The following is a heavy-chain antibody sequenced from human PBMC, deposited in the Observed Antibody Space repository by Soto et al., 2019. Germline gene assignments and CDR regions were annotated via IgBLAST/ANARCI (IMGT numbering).Heavy chain of an antibody. CDR3: ARERTYRLSGDHALDV. Sequence: PSGTLSLTCTTSGGTMDTYSRSWIRQSAGKGLEWIGRIYSSGSTNYIPSLKSRVTMSVDTPKNQVSLELNSVTAADTAMYYCARERTYRLSGDHALDVWGQGTMVTVSS. D-gene: IGHD2-2*01. CDR1: GGTMDTYS. V-gene: IGHV4-4*07. CDR2: IYSSGST. J-gene: IGHJ3*01.